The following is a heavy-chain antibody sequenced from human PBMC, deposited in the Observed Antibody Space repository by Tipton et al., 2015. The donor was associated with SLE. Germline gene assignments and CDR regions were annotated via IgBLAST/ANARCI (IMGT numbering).Heavy chain of an antibody. V-gene: IGHV4-59*01. CDR2: IYYSGST. CDR1: GDSISSYY. D-gene: IGHD3-16*01. Sequence: LRLSCTVSGDSISSYYWSWIRQPPGKGLEWIGYIYYSGSTNYNPSLKSRVTISVNTSKNQFSLKLTSVTAADTAFYYCARDRGEGWFDPWGQGTLVTVSS. CDR3: ARDRGEGWFDP. J-gene: IGHJ5*02.